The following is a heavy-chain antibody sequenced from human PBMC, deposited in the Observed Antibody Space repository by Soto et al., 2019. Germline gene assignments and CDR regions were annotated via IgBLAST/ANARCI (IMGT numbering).Heavy chain of an antibody. CDR3: ARDWFGVDY. CDR1: GYTFTSYG. Sequence: QVQLVQSGAEVKKPGASVKVSCKASGYTFTSYGISWVRQAPGQGLERMGWINAYNGNTNYAQNFQGRVTMTTDTFTSRAYMELRCLRSDDTVVYYFARDWFGVDYWGQGTLVTVSS. V-gene: IGHV1-18*01. CDR2: INAYNGNT. J-gene: IGHJ4*02. D-gene: IGHD3-16*01.